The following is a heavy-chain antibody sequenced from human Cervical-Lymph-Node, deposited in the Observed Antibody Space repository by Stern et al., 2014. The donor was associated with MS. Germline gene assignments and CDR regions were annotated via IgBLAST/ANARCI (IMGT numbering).Heavy chain of an antibody. CDR3: ARDQAKLVSDGMDV. J-gene: IGHJ6*02. CDR1: GGTFSSYA. V-gene: IGHV1-69*01. D-gene: IGHD2/OR15-2a*01. Sequence: QVQLVQSGAEVKRPGSSGKVSCKASGGTFSSYAISWVRHAPGQGLEWMGGIIPVFGTRNYAQKFQDRVTISADESTSTAYMERSSLRSDDTAIYYCARDQAKLVSDGMDVWGQGTTVTVSS. CDR2: IIPVFGTR.